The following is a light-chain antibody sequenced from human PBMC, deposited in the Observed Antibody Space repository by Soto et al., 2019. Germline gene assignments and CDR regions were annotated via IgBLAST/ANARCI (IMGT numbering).Light chain of an antibody. CDR3: SSYTVTSTPVV. Sequence: QSALTQPASVSGSPGQSIIISCTGTSSDVGAYNYVTWYQHHPGRAPKLILFEVNYRPSGVSSRVSGSKSGNTASLTISGLQAEDEAEYYCSSYTVTSTPVVFGGGTKLTVL. J-gene: IGLJ2*01. V-gene: IGLV2-14*01. CDR1: SSDVGAYNY. CDR2: EVN.